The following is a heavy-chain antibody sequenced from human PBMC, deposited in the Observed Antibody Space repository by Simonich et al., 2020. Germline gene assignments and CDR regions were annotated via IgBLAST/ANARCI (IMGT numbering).Heavy chain of an antibody. J-gene: IGHJ4*02. Sequence: QVQLQESGPGLVKPSETLSLTCTVTGGSISSYYWSWLRQPPGKGLECIGYIYYSGSTNYNPSLKGRVTISVDTSKNQFSLKLSSVTAADTAVYYCARLPDYWGQGTLVTVSP. CDR2: IYYSGST. CDR3: ARLPDY. CDR1: GGSISSYY. V-gene: IGHV4-59*08.